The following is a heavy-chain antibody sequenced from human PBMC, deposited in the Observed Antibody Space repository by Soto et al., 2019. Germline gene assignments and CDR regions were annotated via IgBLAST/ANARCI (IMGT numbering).Heavy chain of an antibody. Sequence: EVQLVESGGGLVQPGGSLRLSCAASGFTFSTYWMHWVRQAPGKGLVWVSRINSDGRSTDYADSVKGRFTISRDNAKSTLYLQINSLRAEDTAVYYCVRGVNPFDIWGQGKMVSVSS. CDR3: VRGVNPFDI. CDR1: GFTFSTYW. J-gene: IGHJ3*02. D-gene: IGHD2-21*01. CDR2: INSDGRST. V-gene: IGHV3-74*01.